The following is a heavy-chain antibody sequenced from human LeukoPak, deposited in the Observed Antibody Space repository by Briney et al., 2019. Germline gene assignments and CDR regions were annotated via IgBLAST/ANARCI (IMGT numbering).Heavy chain of an antibody. D-gene: IGHD3-9*01. Sequence: SGPTLVKPTQTLTLTCTFSGFSFSTSGVGVGWIRQPPGKALEWLALIYWNDDKRYSPSLKSRLTITKDTSKNQVVLTMTNMDPVDTATYYCAHRRHDILTGYLNYFDYWGQGTLVTVSS. V-gene: IGHV2-5*01. CDR2: IYWNDDK. CDR3: AHRRHDILTGYLNYFDY. CDR1: GFSFSTSGVG. J-gene: IGHJ4*02.